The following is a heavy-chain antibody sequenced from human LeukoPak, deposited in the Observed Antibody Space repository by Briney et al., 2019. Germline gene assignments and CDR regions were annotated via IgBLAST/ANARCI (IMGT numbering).Heavy chain of an antibody. D-gene: IGHD3-16*02. Sequence: GGSLRLSCAASGFTFSSYWMHWVRQAPGKGLEWVSLISWDGGSTYYADSVKGRFTISRDNSKNSLYLQMNSLRTEDTALYYCAKDMAYDYVWGSYRFGTNFIDYWGQGTLVTVSS. CDR1: GFTFSSYW. V-gene: IGHV3-43*01. CDR2: ISWDGGST. J-gene: IGHJ4*02. CDR3: AKDMAYDYVWGSYRFGTNFIDY.